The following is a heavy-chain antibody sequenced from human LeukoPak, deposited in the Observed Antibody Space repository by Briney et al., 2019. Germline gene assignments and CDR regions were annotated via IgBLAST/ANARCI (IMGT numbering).Heavy chain of an antibody. J-gene: IGHJ5*02. CDR1: GFTFSSYG. CDR2: IWYDGSNK. V-gene: IGHV3-33*08. CDR3: ARTRSIAVAGRNWFDP. Sequence: PGRSLRLSCAASGFTFSSYGMHWVRQAPGKGLEWVAVIWYDGSNKYYADSVKGRFTISRDNSKNMLYLQMNTLRAEDTAVYYCARTRSIAVAGRNWFDPWGQGTLVTVSS. D-gene: IGHD6-19*01.